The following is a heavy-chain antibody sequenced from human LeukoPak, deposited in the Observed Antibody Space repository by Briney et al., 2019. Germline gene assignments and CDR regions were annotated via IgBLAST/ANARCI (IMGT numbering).Heavy chain of an antibody. CDR1: GITFSNYA. J-gene: IGHJ4*02. V-gene: IGHV3-23*01. CDR2: VSGSAHKI. D-gene: IGHD5-18*01. Sequence: GGSLRLSCVASGITFSNYAVSWVRQAPEKGLDWVSVVSGSAHKIRYADSVKGRFTISRDNSENIVYLQMNNLRVEDTAVYYCAGRPTGYSSGYIHWGQGTLVTVSS. CDR3: AGRPTGYSSGYIH.